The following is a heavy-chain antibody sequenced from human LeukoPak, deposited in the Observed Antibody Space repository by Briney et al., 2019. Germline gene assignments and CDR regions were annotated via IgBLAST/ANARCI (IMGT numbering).Heavy chain of an antibody. J-gene: IGHJ6*03. Sequence: SETLSLTCAVYGGSFSGYYWSWIRQPPGKGLEWIGEINHSGSTYYNPSLKSRVTISVDTSKNQFSLKLSSVTAANTAVYYCARLVTEYGDYATYYYYYMDVWGKGTTVTISS. V-gene: IGHV4-34*01. CDR2: INHSGST. CDR3: ARLVTEYGDYATYYYYYMDV. D-gene: IGHD4-17*01. CDR1: GGSFSGYY.